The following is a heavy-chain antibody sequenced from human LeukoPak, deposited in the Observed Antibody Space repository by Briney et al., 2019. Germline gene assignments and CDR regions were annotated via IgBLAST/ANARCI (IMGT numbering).Heavy chain of an antibody. Sequence: PGGSLRLSCAASGFTFSSHAMSWVRQAPGKGLEWVSAISGRGDSIYYTDSVKGRFTISRDNSKNTLYLQVSSLRAEDTALYYCAKEKYYDFWSAIDCWGQGALVTVSS. CDR1: GFTFSSHA. J-gene: IGHJ4*02. CDR3: AKEKYYDFWSAIDC. V-gene: IGHV3-23*01. D-gene: IGHD3-3*01. CDR2: ISGRGDSI.